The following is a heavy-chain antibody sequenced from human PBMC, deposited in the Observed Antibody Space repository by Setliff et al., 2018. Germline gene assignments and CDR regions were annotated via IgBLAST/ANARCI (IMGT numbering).Heavy chain of an antibody. D-gene: IGHD5-18*01. V-gene: IGHV4-59*01. CDR3: ARDRTAYSYGLDV. CDR1: GGSISPYF. CDR2: IYHNGNT. J-gene: IGHJ6*04. Sequence: NPSETLSLTCTVSGGSISPYFWSWIRQPPGKGLEWIGYIYHNGNTNFNPSLRSRVNMSVDTSKNQFALNLKSVTAADTAVYYCARDRTAYSYGLDVWGKGTTVTVSS.